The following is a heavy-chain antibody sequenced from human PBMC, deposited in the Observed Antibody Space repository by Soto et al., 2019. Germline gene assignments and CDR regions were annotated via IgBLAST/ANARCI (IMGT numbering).Heavy chain of an antibody. CDR3: ARDIGITIFGVANDNWFDP. Sequence: ASVKVSCKASGYTFTIYGISWVLQAPGQGLEWMGWISAYNGNTNYAQKLQGRVTMTTDTSTSTAYMELRSLRSDDTAVYYCARDIGITIFGVANDNWFDPWGQGTLVTVSS. V-gene: IGHV1-18*01. D-gene: IGHD3-3*01. CDR2: ISAYNGNT. J-gene: IGHJ5*02. CDR1: GYTFTIYG.